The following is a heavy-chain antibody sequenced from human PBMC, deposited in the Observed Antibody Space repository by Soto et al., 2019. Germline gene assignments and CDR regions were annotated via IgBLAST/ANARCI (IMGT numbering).Heavy chain of an antibody. J-gene: IGHJ4*02. CDR1: GFTVSNNY. V-gene: IGHV3-66*01. CDR3: AAYSHKGY. CDR2: IYSGGST. Sequence: EEQLVESGGDLVQPGGSLRLSCAASGFTVSNNYMSWVRQAPGKGLEWVSLIYSGGSTHYADSVKGRFTIPRDSSKNTVYLQMNSLRAEDTAVYYCAAYSHKGYWGQGTLVTVSS. D-gene: IGHD3-16*01.